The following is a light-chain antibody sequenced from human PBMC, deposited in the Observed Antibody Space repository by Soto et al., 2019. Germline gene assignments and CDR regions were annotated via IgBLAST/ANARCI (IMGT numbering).Light chain of an antibody. V-gene: IGLV2-14*01. CDR1: SSDVGAYNY. CDR2: EVS. CDR3: ASYSRTNKV. Sequence: QSALTQPASVSGSPGQSITISCTGTSSDVGAYNYVSWYQQHPGRAPKLIISEVSNRPSGVSDRFSGSKSGNTASLTISALQAEDEADYYCASYSRTNKVFGTGTKVTVL. J-gene: IGLJ1*01.